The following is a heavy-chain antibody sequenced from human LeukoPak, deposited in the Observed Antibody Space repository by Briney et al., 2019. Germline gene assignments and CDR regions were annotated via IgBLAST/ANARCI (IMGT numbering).Heavy chain of an antibody. D-gene: IGHD3-3*01. J-gene: IGHJ4*02. V-gene: IGHV3-48*01. CDR3: ARASTTIFGVVISAFDY. CDR1: GFTFSSYS. Sequence: GSLRLSCAASGFTFSSYSMNWVRQAPGKGLEWVSYISSSSSTIYYADSVKGRFTISRDNAKNSLYLQMNSLRAEDTAVYYCARASTTIFGVVISAFDYWGQGTLVTVSS. CDR2: ISSSSSTI.